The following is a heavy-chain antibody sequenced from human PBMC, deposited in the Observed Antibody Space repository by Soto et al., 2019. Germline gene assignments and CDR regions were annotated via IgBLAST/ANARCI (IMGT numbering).Heavy chain of an antibody. CDR2: IDSSGST. V-gene: IGHV4-4*07. CDR3: ARGLVNYDQVFDY. D-gene: IGHD5-12*01. J-gene: IGHJ4*02. CDR1: GGSICWFY. Sequence: TLSLTCTVSGGSICWFYGIGIRQPAGKGLEWIGRIDSSGSTSSNPSLRSRVTMSVDTSKNHFSLNLSSVTAADTAVYYCARGLVNYDQVFDYWGQGTLVTVS.